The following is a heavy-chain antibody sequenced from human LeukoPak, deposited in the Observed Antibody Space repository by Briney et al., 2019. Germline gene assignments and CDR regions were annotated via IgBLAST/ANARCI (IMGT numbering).Heavy chain of an antibody. CDR2: ISYDGSNK. V-gene: IGHV3-30*18. CDR1: GFTFSSYG. Sequence: TGGSLRLSCAASGFTFSSYGMHWVRQAPGKGLEWVAVISYDGSNKYYADSVKGRFTISRDNSKDTLYLQMNSLRAEDTAVYYCAKDSGQGSCLDYWGQGTLVTVSS. CDR3: AKDSGQGSCLDY. D-gene: IGHD2-15*01. J-gene: IGHJ4*02.